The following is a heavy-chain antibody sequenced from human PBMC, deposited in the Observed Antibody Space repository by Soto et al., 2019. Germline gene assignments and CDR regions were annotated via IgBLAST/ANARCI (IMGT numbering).Heavy chain of an antibody. CDR3: ARHQDDYIWGSYRQGGADY. CDR1: GYSFTSYW. D-gene: IGHD3-16*02. Sequence: EVQLVQSGAEVKKPGESLKISCKGSGYSFTSYWIGWVRQMPGKGLEWMGIIYPGDSDTRYSPSFQGQVTISADKSISTAYLQWSSLKASDTAMYYCARHQDDYIWGSYRQGGADYWGQGTLVTVSS. V-gene: IGHV5-51*01. CDR2: IYPGDSDT. J-gene: IGHJ4*02.